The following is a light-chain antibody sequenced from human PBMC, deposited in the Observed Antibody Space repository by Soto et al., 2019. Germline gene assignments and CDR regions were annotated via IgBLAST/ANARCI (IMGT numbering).Light chain of an antibody. Sequence: QSALTQPASVSGSPGQSITISCTGSTSDVGGYNYVSWYQQHPGEAPKLIIYAVTNRPPGVSGRFSGSKSGNTASLTISGLQAEDEADYHCCSYTGSFCVFGSGTKLTVL. V-gene: IGLV2-14*03. CDR2: AVT. J-gene: IGLJ6*01. CDR1: TSDVGGYNY. CDR3: CSYTGSFCV.